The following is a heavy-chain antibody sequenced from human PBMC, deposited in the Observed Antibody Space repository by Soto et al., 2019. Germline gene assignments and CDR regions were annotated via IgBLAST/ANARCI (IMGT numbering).Heavy chain of an antibody. CDR3: VKDISGRGSYYYYYGMDV. V-gene: IGHV3-21*04. CDR2: ISITSTYI. CDR1: GFTFSRYS. Sequence: GGSLRLSCAASGFTFSRYSMSWVRQAPGKGLEWVSTISITSTYIYYADSLKGRFTISRDNAKNSLYLQMNSLRAEDTALYYCVKDISGRGSYYYYYGMDVWGQGTTVTVSS. D-gene: IGHD3-16*01. J-gene: IGHJ6*02.